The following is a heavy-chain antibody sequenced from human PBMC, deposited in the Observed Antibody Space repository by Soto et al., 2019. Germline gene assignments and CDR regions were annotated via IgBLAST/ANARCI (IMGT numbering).Heavy chain of an antibody. D-gene: IGHD1-26*01. V-gene: IGHV3-23*01. Sequence: GGSLRLSCAASGFTFSSYAMSWVRQAPGKGLEWVSAISGSGGSTYYADSVKGRFTISRDNSKNTLYLQMNSLRAEDTAVYYCAKCFIVGATTSDAFDIWGQGTMVTVSS. CDR3: AKCFIVGATTSDAFDI. J-gene: IGHJ3*02. CDR1: GFTFSSYA. CDR2: ISGSGGST.